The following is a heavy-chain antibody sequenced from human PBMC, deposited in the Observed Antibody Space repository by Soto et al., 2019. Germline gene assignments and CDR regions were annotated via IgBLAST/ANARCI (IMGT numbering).Heavy chain of an antibody. D-gene: IGHD3-10*02. CDR2: TNPSDGST. CDR1: GYSLTSYY. V-gene: IGHV1-46*01. CDR3: ARSYVTSRPIDF. Sequence: QVELVQSGAEVKKPGASVKVPCKASGYSLTSYYMHWVRQAPGQGLEWMGITNPSDGSTNYAQKFQGRVTMSSDTSTSTVYMEMSSLRSEDTAMYYCARSYVTSRPIDFWGQGTLVTVSS. J-gene: IGHJ4*02.